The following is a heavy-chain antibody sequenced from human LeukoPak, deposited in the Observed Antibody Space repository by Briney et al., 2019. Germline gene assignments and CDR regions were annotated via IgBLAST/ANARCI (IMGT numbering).Heavy chain of an antibody. V-gene: IGHV1-69*05. CDR3: ARDLRQVDTAMATEYNWFDP. Sequence: GSSVKVSCKASGGTFSSYAISWVRQAPGQGLEWMGRIILIFGTANYAQKFQGRVTITTDESTSTAYMELSSLRSEDTAVYYCARDLRQVDTAMATEYNWFDPWGQGTLVTVSS. D-gene: IGHD5-18*01. J-gene: IGHJ5*02. CDR2: IILIFGTA. CDR1: GGTFSSYA.